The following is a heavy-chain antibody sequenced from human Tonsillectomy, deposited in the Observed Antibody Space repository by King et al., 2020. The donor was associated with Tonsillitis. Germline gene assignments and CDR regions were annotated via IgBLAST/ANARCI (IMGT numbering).Heavy chain of an antibody. V-gene: IGHV3-21*01. CDR2: ISSSSSYI. CDR1: GFTFSSYS. Sequence: VQLVESGGGLVKPGGSLRLSCAASGFTFSSYSMNWVRQAPWKGLEWVSSISSSSSYIYYADSVKGRFTISRDNAKNSLYLQMNSLRAEDTAVYYCARVGGVAAAAHPFDYWGQGTLVTVSS. CDR3: ARVGGVAAAAHPFDY. J-gene: IGHJ4*02. D-gene: IGHD6-13*01.